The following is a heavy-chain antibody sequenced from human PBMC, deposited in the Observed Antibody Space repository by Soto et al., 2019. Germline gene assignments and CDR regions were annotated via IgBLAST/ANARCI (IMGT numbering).Heavy chain of an antibody. Sequence: ASVKVSCKASGYTFTRYQMHWVRQAPGQGLEWMGIINPSGGRASYAQKFQGRVTMARDTSTSTVYMELSSLRSEDTAVYYCARDVNMYYYDSSGYYPMAPDYWGQGTLVTVSS. D-gene: IGHD3-22*01. CDR2: INPSGGRA. CDR1: GYTFTRYQ. J-gene: IGHJ4*02. V-gene: IGHV1-46*03. CDR3: ARDVNMYYYDSSGYYPMAPDY.